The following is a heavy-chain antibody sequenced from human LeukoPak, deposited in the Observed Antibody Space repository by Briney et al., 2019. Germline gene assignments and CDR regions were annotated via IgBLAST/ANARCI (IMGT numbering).Heavy chain of an antibody. Sequence: SETLSLTCVVSGDSISSSTWWSWVRQPPGKGLEWIGEIYHSGSANYSPSLKSRVTISVDTSKNQFSLKLSSVTAADTAVYYCARHLTRRYDFWSGYYFGEPSVGWFDPWGQGTLVTVSS. J-gene: IGHJ5*02. D-gene: IGHD3-3*01. V-gene: IGHV4/OR15-8*01. CDR1: GDSISSSTW. CDR3: ARHLTRRYDFWSGYYFGEPSVGWFDP. CDR2: IYHSGSA.